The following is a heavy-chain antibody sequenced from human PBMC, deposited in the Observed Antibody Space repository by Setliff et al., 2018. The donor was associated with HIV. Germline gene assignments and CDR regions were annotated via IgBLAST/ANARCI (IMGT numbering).Heavy chain of an antibody. CDR1: GGSIINNF. V-gene: IGHV4-59*01. CDR3: ARSPGVDTNMAFDY. CDR2: IYYSGNT. J-gene: IGHJ4*02. Sequence: NPSETLSLTCTVSGGSIINNFWSWIRLPPGKGLEYIGYIYYSGNTDYNPSLKSRVTISVDTSRNQFSLKLSSVTAADTAAYYCARSPGVDTNMAFDYWGQGMLVTVS. D-gene: IGHD5-18*01.